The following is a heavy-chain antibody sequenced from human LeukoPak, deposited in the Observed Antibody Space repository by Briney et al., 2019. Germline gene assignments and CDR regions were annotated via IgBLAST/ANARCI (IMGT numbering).Heavy chain of an antibody. J-gene: IGHJ4*02. CDR3: AREGTTVTHFDY. CDR2: IYSSGST. CDR1: GGSISGYY. Sequence: KPSETLSLTCTVSGGSISGYYWSWIRQPPGKGLEWIGYIYSSGSTNYNPSLKSRVTISIDTSKNQFSLKLSSVPAADTAVYYCAREGTTVTHFDYWGQGTLVTVSS. D-gene: IGHD4-11*01. V-gene: IGHV4-59*01.